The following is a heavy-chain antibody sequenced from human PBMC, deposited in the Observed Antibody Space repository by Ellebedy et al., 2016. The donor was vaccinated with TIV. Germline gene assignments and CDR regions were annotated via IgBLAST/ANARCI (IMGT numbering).Heavy chain of an antibody. CDR3: VRDGSYDYGDY. Sequence: PGGSLRLSCAASGFTFSNYWMHWVRQAPGKGLGWVSQIYNDGSSTSYADSVEGRFTISRDNSKNTVYLQMTSLRVEDTDVYYCVRDGSYDYGDYWGQGTVVTVSS. J-gene: IGHJ4*02. V-gene: IGHV3-74*01. CDR2: IYNDGSST. D-gene: IGHD3-16*01. CDR1: GFTFSNYW.